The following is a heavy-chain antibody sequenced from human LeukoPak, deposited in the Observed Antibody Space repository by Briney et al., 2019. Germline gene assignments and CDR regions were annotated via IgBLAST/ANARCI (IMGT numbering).Heavy chain of an antibody. CDR2: IYTSGSI. CDR3: ARHKYSSSPFDY. CDR1: GGSISSYY. D-gene: IGHD6-6*01. Sequence: SETLSLTCTVSGGSISSYYWSWIRQPAGKGLEWIGRIYTSGSINYNPSLTSRVTMSVGTSKNQFSLKLSSVTAADTAVYYCARHKYSSSPFDYWGQGTLVTVSS. V-gene: IGHV4-4*07. J-gene: IGHJ4*02.